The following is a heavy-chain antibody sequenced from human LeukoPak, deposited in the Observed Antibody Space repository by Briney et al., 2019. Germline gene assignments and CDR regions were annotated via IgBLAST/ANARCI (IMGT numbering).Heavy chain of an antibody. CDR2: IFYTGTT. CDR1: GGSITSYY. D-gene: IGHD6-13*01. CDR3: ARARWSPYYFDN. Sequence: SETLSLTCAVSGGSITSYYWSWIRQSPGKGLEWIGSIFYTGTTNYNPSLKSRVTISVDTSKNQFSLTLRSVATEDTAAYFCARARWSPYYFDNWGQGTLVTVSS. V-gene: IGHV4-59*01. J-gene: IGHJ4*02.